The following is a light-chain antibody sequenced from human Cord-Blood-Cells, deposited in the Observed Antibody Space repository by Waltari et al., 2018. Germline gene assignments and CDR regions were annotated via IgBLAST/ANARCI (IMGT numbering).Light chain of an antibody. CDR2: GAS. J-gene: IGKJ4*01. CDR3: QQYNNWPV. Sequence: EIVMTQSPATLSVSPGERATLSCRASQSVSSNLAWYQQKPGQAPGLLIYGASTRATGIPARFSGSGSGTEFTLTISSLQSEDFAVYYCQQYNNWPVFGGGTKVEIK. V-gene: IGKV3-15*01. CDR1: QSVSSN.